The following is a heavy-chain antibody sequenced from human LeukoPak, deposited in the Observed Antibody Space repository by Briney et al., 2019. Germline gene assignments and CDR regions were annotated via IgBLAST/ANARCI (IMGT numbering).Heavy chain of an antibody. D-gene: IGHD2-2*01. V-gene: IGHV4-61*02. Sequence: SETLSLTCTVSGGSISSGSYYWSWIRQPAGKGLEWIGRIYTSRSTNYNPPLKSRVTISVDTSKNQFSLKLSSVTAADTAVYYCAREAHCSSTSCSPDYWGQGTLVTVSS. CDR2: IYTSRST. J-gene: IGHJ4*02. CDR1: GGSISSGSYY. CDR3: AREAHCSSTSCSPDY.